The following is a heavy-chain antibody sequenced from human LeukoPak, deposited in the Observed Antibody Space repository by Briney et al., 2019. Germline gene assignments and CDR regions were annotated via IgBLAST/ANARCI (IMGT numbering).Heavy chain of an antibody. V-gene: IGHV1-46*01. CDR2: INPSGGST. D-gene: IGHD3-3*01. Sequence: ASVKVSCKASGYTFSNYYIHWVRQAPGQGLEWMAWINPSGGSTNYAQKFQGRVTMTRDTSTSTVYMELSRLRSEDTAVYYCARGDHVRIYAESAFDIWGQGTKVTVSS. J-gene: IGHJ3*02. CDR3: ARGDHVRIYAESAFDI. CDR1: GYTFSNYY.